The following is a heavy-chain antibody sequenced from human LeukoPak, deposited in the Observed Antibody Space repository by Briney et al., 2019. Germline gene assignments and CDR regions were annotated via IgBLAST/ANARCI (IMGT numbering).Heavy chain of an antibody. J-gene: IGHJ6*02. CDR2: INTDGSSA. CDR1: GFTFSSYW. Sequence: GGSLRLSCAASGFTFSSYWMYWVRQAPGKGLVWVSRINTDGSSANYADSVKGRLTISRDNAKNTLYLQMNSLRVEDTAVYYCARDMVRGVIPNYYYYGMDVWGQGTTVAVSS. D-gene: IGHD3-10*01. V-gene: IGHV3-74*01. CDR3: ARDMVRGVIPNYYYYGMDV.